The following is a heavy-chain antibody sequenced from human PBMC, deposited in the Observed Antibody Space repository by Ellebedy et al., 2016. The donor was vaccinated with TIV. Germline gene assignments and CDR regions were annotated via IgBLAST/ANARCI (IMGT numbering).Heavy chain of an antibody. D-gene: IGHD6-19*01. CDR1: GYSISNGNY. V-gene: IGHV4-38-2*02. Sequence: SETLSLTCSVSGYSISNGNYWGWIRQPPGKGLEWIASIDHDGRAHYHPSLKSRVTISVDTSKNKFSLKLNSVTAADTAVYYCARDQWLVRGFVDYWGQGTLVTVSS. CDR3: ARDQWLVRGFVDY. J-gene: IGHJ4*02. CDR2: IDHDGRA.